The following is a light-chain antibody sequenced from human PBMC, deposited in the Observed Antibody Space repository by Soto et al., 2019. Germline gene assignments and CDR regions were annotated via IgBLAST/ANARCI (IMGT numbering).Light chain of an antibody. CDR2: EVS. CDR3: SSYTNSGNLV. V-gene: IGLV2-14*01. Sequence: QSALTQPASVSGSPGQSVTISCTGTSSDVGGFDFVSWYQKHPGKAPKLVIYEVSLRPSGVSDRFSGSKSANTASLTISGLQAEDDSDYYCSSYTNSGNLVFGGGTKLTAL. CDR1: SSDVGGFDF. J-gene: IGLJ2*01.